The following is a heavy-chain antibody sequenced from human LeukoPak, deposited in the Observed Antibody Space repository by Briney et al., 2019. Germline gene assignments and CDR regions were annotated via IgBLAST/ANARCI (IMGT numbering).Heavy chain of an antibody. V-gene: IGHV3-7*03. CDR1: GLTFSRYW. CDR3: VSRGCTANACFVSSFNCFDH. J-gene: IGHJ4*02. D-gene: IGHD2-8*02. Sequence: PGGSLLLSCAAAGLTFSRYWLTWGRQAPGKGVEWGANINQEGSEKNYVDSVKGRFTISRDNAKSSLYLQMNSLRNEDTAVYHCVSRGCTANACFVSSFNCFDHWGQGSLVTVSS. CDR2: INQEGSEK.